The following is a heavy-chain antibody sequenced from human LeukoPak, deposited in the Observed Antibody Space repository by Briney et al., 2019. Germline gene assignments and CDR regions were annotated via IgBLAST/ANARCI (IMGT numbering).Heavy chain of an antibody. J-gene: IGHJ6*03. D-gene: IGHD3-22*01. CDR1: GYSFTSYW. Sequence: GESLKISCKGSGYSFTSYWIGWVRQMPGKGLEWMGIIYPGDSDTRYSPSFQGQVTISADKSISTAYLQWSSLKASDTAMYYCARGYCDSSGYYRSYYYYYMDVWGKGTTVTVSS. V-gene: IGHV5-51*01. CDR3: ARGYCDSSGYYRSYYYYYMDV. CDR2: IYPGDSDT.